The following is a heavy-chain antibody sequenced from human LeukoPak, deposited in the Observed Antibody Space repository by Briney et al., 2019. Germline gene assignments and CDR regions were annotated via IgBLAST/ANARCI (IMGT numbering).Heavy chain of an antibody. Sequence: GGSLRLSCAASGFTFSRHWMSWVRQTPGKGLERVAHMNQDGSAIYYVDSVKGRFTISRDNTKNSLCLQMTGLTVADTAVYYCARTVPGYPDDYFDYWGQGTLVTVSS. CDR2: MNQDGSAI. D-gene: IGHD6-19*01. V-gene: IGHV3-7*01. CDR1: GFTFSRHW. CDR3: ARTVPGYPDDYFDY. J-gene: IGHJ4*02.